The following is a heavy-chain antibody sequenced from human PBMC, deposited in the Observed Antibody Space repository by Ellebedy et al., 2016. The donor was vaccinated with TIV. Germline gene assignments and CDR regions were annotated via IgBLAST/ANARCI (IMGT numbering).Heavy chain of an antibody. Sequence: GGSLRLSCAASGFTFSTYVMSWVRQAPGKGLEWVSTISVSGGTTYYADSAKGRFTISRDNSKNTLYLQMNNLRAEDTAVYYCASKAAAFNFDNWGQGTLVTVSS. V-gene: IGHV3-23*01. CDR2: ISVSGGTT. CDR1: GFTFSTYV. D-gene: IGHD2-2*01. CDR3: ASKAAAFNFDN. J-gene: IGHJ4*02.